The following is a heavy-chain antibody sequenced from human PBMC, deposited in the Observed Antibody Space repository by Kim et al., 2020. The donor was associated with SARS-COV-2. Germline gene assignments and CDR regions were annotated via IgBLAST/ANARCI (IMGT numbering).Heavy chain of an antibody. D-gene: IGHD1-26*01. Sequence: NYTPSLKSRVTISVDTSKTQFSLKLSSVTAADTAVYYCASQAGPWEPGDYWGQGTLVTVSS. CDR3: ASQAGPWEPGDY. J-gene: IGHJ4*02. V-gene: IGHV4-61*07.